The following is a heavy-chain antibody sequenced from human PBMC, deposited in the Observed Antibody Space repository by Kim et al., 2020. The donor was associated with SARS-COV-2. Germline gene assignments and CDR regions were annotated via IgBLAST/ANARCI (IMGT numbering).Heavy chain of an antibody. CDR3: ARDLGYDIPPLYYYGMDV. V-gene: IGHV3-30*04. D-gene: IGHD3-9*01. CDR1: GFTFSSYA. J-gene: IGHJ6*02. Sequence: GGSLRLSCAASGFTFSSYAMHWVRQAPGKGLEWVAVISYDGSNKYYADSVKGRFTISRDNSKNTLYLQMNSLRAEDTAVYYCARDLGYDIPPLYYYGMDVWGQGTTVTVSS. CDR2: ISYDGSNK.